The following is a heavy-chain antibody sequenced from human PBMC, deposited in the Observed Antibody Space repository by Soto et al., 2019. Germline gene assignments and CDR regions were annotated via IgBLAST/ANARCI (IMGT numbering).Heavy chain of an antibody. J-gene: IGHJ5*02. CDR2: IWYDGSNK. V-gene: IGHV3-33*01. CDR3: AREPGGVTTFTSWFDP. D-gene: IGHD4-4*01. Sequence: QVQLVESGGGVVQPGRSLRLSCAASGFTFSSYGMHWVRQAPGKGLEWVAVIWYDGSNKYYADSVKGRFTISRDNSKNTLYLQMNSLRAEDTAVYYCAREPGGVTTFTSWFDPWGQGTLVTVSS. CDR1: GFTFSSYG.